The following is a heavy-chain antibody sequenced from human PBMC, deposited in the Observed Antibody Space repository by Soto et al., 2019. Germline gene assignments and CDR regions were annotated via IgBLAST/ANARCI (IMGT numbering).Heavy chain of an antibody. D-gene: IGHD2-21*01. CDR2: VSPYYGNT. V-gene: IGHV1-18*01. J-gene: IGHJ4*02. Sequence: QLQLLQSGPEVTKPGASVKVSCKTSGYNFTDFSITWVRQAPGQGLEWVGLVSPYYGNTKYSEKFQDRVTMTADTSTNAVYLESRTLSSGDRAIYYCARKVLFCDVWGQGALVTVSS. CDR3: ARKVLFCDV. CDR1: GYNFTDFS.